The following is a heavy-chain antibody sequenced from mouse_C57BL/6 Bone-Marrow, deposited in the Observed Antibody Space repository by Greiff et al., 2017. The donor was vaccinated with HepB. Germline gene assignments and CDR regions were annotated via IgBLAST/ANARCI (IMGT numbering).Heavy chain of an antibody. V-gene: IGHV1-61*01. D-gene: IGHD1-1*01. CDR1: GYTFTSYW. CDR3: ARRFYYGSSRWYFDV. J-gene: IGHJ1*03. CDR2: IYPSDSET. Sequence: VQLQQPGAELVRPGSSVKLSCKASGYTFTSYWMDWVKQRPGQGLEWIGNIYPSDSETHYNQKFKDKATLTVDKSSSTAYMQLSSLTSEDSAVYYCARRFYYGSSRWYFDVWGTGTTVTVSS.